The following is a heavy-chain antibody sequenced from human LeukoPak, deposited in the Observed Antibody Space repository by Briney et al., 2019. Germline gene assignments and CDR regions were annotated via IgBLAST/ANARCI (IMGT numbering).Heavy chain of an antibody. CDR2: ISYDGSNQ. CDR3: AREGGLAADGTRWFDL. CDR1: GFTFSSYA. Sequence: GGSLRLSCAASGFTFSSYAMHWVRQAPGKGLEWVAVISYDGSNQFYVDSVKGRFTISRDNSKNTLYLQMNSLRAEDTAVYYCAREGGLAADGTRWFDLWGQGTLVTVSS. D-gene: IGHD6-13*01. V-gene: IGHV3-30*04. J-gene: IGHJ5*02.